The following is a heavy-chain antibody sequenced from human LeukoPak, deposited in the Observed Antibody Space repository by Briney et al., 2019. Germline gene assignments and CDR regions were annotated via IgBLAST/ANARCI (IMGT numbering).Heavy chain of an antibody. CDR1: GFSFSSHG. Sequence: GGSLRLSCAASGFSFSSHGMSWVRQAPGKGLEWVSGINWNGGSTGYADSVKGRFTISKDNAKNSLYPQMNSLRAEDTALYYCARDLSPSDYYDSSGYYPWGQGTLVTVSS. J-gene: IGHJ5*02. D-gene: IGHD3-22*01. V-gene: IGHV3-20*04. CDR3: ARDLSPSDYYDSSGYYP. CDR2: INWNGGST.